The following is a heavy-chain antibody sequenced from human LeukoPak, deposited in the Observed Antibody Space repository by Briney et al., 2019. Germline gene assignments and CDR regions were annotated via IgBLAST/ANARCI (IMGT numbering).Heavy chain of an antibody. CDR3: AVWVTAGTRRFDY. J-gene: IGHJ4*02. Sequence: SETLSLTCTVSGGAITSSSDCWGWIRQPPGKGLEWIGYIYYSASTYYNPSLKSRVTISVNTTNNQFSLKLSSVTAADTAVYYGAVWVTAGTRRFDYWGQGTLVTVSS. V-gene: IGHV4-39*01. CDR2: IYYSAST. D-gene: IGHD6-13*01. CDR1: GGAITSSSDC.